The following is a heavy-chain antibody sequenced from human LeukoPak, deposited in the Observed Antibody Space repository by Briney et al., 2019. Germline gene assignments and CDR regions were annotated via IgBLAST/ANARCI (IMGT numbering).Heavy chain of an antibody. J-gene: IGHJ6*03. CDR3: AREAYDILTAYSYYYYYYYMDV. CDR1: GFTFSSYS. V-gene: IGHV3-7*01. CDR2: IKEDGGEK. Sequence: PGGSLRLSCAASGFTFSSYSMNWVRQAPGKGLEWVANIKEDGGEKYYVDSVKGRFTISRDNAKNSLYLQMNSLRAEDSAVYYCAREAYDILTAYSYYYYYYYMDVWGKGTTVTVSS. D-gene: IGHD3-9*01.